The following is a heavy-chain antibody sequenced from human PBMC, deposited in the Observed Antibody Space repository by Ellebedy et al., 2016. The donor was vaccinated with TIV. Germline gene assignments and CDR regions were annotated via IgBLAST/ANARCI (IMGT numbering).Heavy chain of an antibody. J-gene: IGHJ4*02. CDR2: IREDGGDK. CDR1: GFSFSDYW. CDR3: ARVGRSPHNWSFDY. Sequence: PGGSLRLSCATSGFSFSDYWLAWVRQAPGKGLEWVANIREDGGDKYYLDSVKGRFTISRDDAETTTFLQMNRLRAEDTALYFCARVGRSPHNWSFDYWGQGTLVTVSS. V-gene: IGHV3-7*01. D-gene: IGHD5-24*01.